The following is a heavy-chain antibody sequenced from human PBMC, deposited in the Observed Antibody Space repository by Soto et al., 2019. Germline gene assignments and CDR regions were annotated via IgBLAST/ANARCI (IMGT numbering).Heavy chain of an antibody. V-gene: IGHV4-31*03. D-gene: IGHD3-22*01. CDR2: IYYSGST. CDR1: GGSISSGGYY. CDR3: ARIRTYYYDSSGYYDY. Sequence: LTCTVSGGSISSGGYYWSWIRQHPGKGLEWIGYIYYSGSTYYNPSLKSRVTISVDTSKNQFSLKLSSVTAADTAVYYCARIRTYYYDSSGYYDYWGQGTLVTVSS. J-gene: IGHJ4*02.